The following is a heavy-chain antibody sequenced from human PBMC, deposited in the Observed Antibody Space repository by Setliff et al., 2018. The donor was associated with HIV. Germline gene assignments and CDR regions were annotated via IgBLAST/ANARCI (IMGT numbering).Heavy chain of an antibody. V-gene: IGHV1-69*10. D-gene: IGHD5-18*01. CDR3: ATPEDIQYRYGLRALDY. J-gene: IGHJ4*02. CDR1: GGTFSSFA. CDR2: IITVIGMA. Sequence: ASVKVSCKASGGTFSSFAINWVRQAPGQGLEWLGGIITVIGMAEYSQKFQGRVTMTADESTSTAYMELSSPRSEGTAVYFCATPEDIQYRYGLRALDYWGQGTLVTVSS.